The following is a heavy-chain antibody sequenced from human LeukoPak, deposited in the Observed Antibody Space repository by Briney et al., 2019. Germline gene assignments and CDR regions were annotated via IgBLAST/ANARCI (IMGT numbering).Heavy chain of an antibody. CDR3: ARVEDYYDSSGYYQTFDY. CDR1: GFTFSSYW. V-gene: IGHV3-74*01. Sequence: GGSLRLSCAASGFTFSSYWMHWVRQAPGKGLVRVSRINSDGSSTSYADSVKGRFTISRDNAKNTLYLQMNSLRAEDTAVYYCARVEDYYDSSGYYQTFDYWGQGTLVTVSS. J-gene: IGHJ4*02. D-gene: IGHD3-22*01. CDR2: INSDGSST.